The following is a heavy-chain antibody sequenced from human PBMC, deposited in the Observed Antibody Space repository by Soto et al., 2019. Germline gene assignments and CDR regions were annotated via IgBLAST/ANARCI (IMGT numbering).Heavy chain of an antibody. CDR2: ISYDGSNK. Sequence: QVQLVESGGGVVQPGRSLRLSCAASGFTFSTYGMHWVRQAPGKGLEWVAVISYDGSNKYYTDSVKGRFTISRDNSKNTLFLQRHSLRAEDTAVYHCAKELGEYCSGGSCYNFDYWGQGTLVTVSS. CDR3: AKELGEYCSGGSCYNFDY. CDR1: GFTFSTYG. J-gene: IGHJ4*02. V-gene: IGHV3-30*18. D-gene: IGHD2-15*01.